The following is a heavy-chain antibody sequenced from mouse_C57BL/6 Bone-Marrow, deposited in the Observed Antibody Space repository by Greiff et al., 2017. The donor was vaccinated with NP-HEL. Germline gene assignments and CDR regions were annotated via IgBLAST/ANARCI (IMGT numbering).Heavy chain of an antibody. CDR2: IRLKSDNYAT. J-gene: IGHJ2*01. CDR1: GFTFSNYW. CDR3: TGGSYDGSLFDY. Sequence: EVKVVESGGGLVQPGGSMKLSCVASGFTFSNYWMNWVRQSPEKGLEWVAQIRLKSDNYATHYAESVKGRFTISRDDSKSSVYLQMNNLRAEDTGIYYCTGGSYDGSLFDYWGQGTTLTVSS. V-gene: IGHV6-3*01. D-gene: IGHD1-1*01.